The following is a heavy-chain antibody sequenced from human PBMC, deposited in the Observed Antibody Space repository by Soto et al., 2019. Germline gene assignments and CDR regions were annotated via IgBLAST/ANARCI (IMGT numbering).Heavy chain of an antibody. CDR1: GFTFSTAW. CDR2: MRSNADGGRV. D-gene: IGHD3-10*01. V-gene: IGHV3-15*01. J-gene: IGHJ6*02. CDR3: TAAGVGGVVMSDMDV. Sequence: DVQLVESGGGLVKPGGSLRLSCRTSGFTFSTAWMRWVRQAPGKGLEWVGRMRSNADGGRVEYAAPVKGRFIISRDDSTNTLYLEMNSLDREDTGVYYCTAAGVGGVVMSDMDVWGQGPAVTVSS.